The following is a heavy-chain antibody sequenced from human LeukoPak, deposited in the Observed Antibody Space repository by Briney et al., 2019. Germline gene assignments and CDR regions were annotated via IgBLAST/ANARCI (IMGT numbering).Heavy chain of an antibody. Sequence: ASVKVSCKVSGYTFTELSMHWVRQAPGKGLEWMGGFDPEDVETIYAQKFQGRLTMTEDTSTDTAYMELSSLRSEDTAVYYCARGSGYPSFPFDYWGQGTLVTVSS. CDR1: GYTFTELS. V-gene: IGHV1-24*01. J-gene: IGHJ4*02. CDR3: ARGSGYPSFPFDY. CDR2: FDPEDVET. D-gene: IGHD3-22*01.